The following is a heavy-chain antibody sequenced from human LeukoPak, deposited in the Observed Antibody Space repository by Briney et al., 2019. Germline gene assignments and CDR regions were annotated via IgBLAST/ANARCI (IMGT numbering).Heavy chain of an antibody. CDR3: VKKGQADDDGKPD. D-gene: IGHD1-1*01. Sequence: GGSLRLSCAASGFTFSNAWMSWVRQAPGKGLEWVSGISGSDGTTYSADSVKGRFTISRDNSKSTLYLQMNSLRVEDTAVYYCVKKGQADDDGKPDWGQGTLVTVSS. CDR1: GFTFSNAW. V-gene: IGHV3-23*01. J-gene: IGHJ4*02. CDR2: ISGSDGTT.